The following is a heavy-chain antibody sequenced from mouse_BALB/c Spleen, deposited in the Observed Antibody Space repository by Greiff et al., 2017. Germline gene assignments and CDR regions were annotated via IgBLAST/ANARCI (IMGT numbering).Heavy chain of an antibody. J-gene: IGHJ3*01. V-gene: IGHV3-8*02. CDR3: ARSGQLGLPFAY. D-gene: IGHD3-1*01. CDR2: ISYSGST. Sequence: VQLKQSGPRLVKPSQTLSLTCSVTGDSITSGYWNWIRKFPGNKLEYMGYISYSGSTYYNPSLKSRISITRDTSKNQYYLQLNSVTTEDTATYYCARSGQLGLPFAYWGQGTLVTVSA. CDR1: GDSITSGY.